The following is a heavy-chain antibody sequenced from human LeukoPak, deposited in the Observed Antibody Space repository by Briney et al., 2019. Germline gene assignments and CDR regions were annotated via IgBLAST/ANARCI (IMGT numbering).Heavy chain of an antibody. CDR1: GGSISSGGYY. D-gene: IGHD3-22*01. Sequence: SETLSLTCTVSGGSISSGGYYWSWIRQHPGKGLEWIGYIYYSGSTYYNPSLKSRVTISVDTSKNQFSLKLSSVTAADTAVYYCAKDSSGYWWAFDIWGQGTMVTVSS. CDR3: AKDSSGYWWAFDI. V-gene: IGHV4-31*03. J-gene: IGHJ3*02. CDR2: IYYSGST.